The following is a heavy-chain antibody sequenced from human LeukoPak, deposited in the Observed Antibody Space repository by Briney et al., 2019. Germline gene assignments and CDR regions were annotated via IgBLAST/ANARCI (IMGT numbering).Heavy chain of an antibody. D-gene: IGHD5-24*01. V-gene: IGHV4-34*01. J-gene: IGHJ4*02. CDR1: GGSFSGYY. CDR2: ISHSGGT. CDR3: ARGRWLQNSYYFDY. Sequence: PSETLSLTCAVYGGSFSGYYWSWIRQPPGKGLEWIGEISHSGGTNYNPSLKSRVTISVDTSKNQFSLKLSSVTAADTAVYYCARGRWLQNSYYFDYWGQGTLVTVSS.